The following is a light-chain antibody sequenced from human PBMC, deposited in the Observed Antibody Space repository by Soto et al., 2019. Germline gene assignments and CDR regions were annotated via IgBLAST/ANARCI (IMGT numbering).Light chain of an antibody. CDR2: DVS. V-gene: IGLV2-14*01. CDR3: SSYTSSSSLWV. Sequence: QSALTQPASVSGSPGQSITISCTGTSSDVGGYNYVSWYQQHPGKAPKLMIYDVSNRPSGVSNRFSGSKSDNTASLTISGLQAEDEADYYCSSYTSSSSLWVFGTGTKVTVL. J-gene: IGLJ1*01. CDR1: SSDVGGYNY.